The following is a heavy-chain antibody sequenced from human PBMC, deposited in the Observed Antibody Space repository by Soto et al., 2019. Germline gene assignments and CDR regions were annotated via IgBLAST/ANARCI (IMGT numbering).Heavy chain of an antibody. Sequence: EVRLVESGGGSVRPGGSLKPFCSASWFRLHRPAQVRVRPASGKRLGGGGRIRSRSDRYATSLGESLGGRFTISRDDSRNLVFLEMNGLETDDTAVYYCASMIVGSTSRDRDYDYWGQGTLVTVSS. CDR2: IRSRSDRYAT. CDR3: ASMIVGSTSRDRDYDY. CDR1: WFRLHRPA. J-gene: IGHJ4*02. D-gene: IGHD1-26*01. V-gene: IGHV3-73*02.